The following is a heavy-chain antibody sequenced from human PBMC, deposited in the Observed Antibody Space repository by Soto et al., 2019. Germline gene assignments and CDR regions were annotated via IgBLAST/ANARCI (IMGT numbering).Heavy chain of an antibody. J-gene: IGHJ3*02. D-gene: IGHD7-27*01. V-gene: IGHV3-73*01. CDR1: GFTFSGSA. Sequence: GGSLRLSCAASGFTFSGSAMHWVRQASGKGLEWVGRIRSKANSYATAYAASVKGRFTISRDDSKNTAYLQMNNLKTEDTAVYYCTRPDSSNWGSRGAFDIWGQGTMVTVSS. CDR3: TRPDSSNWGSRGAFDI. CDR2: IRSKANSYAT.